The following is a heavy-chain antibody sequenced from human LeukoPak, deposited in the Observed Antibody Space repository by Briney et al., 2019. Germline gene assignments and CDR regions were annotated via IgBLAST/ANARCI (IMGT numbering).Heavy chain of an antibody. Sequence: ASVKVSCKASGYTFTGYYMHWVRQAPGKGLEWMGWINPNSGGTNYAQKFQGRVTMTRDTSISTAYMELSRLRSDDTAVYYCASRCSGWYYYGMDVWGEGTTVTVSS. V-gene: IGHV1-2*02. J-gene: IGHJ6*04. CDR2: INPNSGGT. D-gene: IGHD6-19*01. CDR1: GYTFTGYY. CDR3: ASRCSGWYYYGMDV.